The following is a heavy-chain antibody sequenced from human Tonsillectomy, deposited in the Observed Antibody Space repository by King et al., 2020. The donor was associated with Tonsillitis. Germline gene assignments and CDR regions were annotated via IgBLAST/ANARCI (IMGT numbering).Heavy chain of an antibody. CDR2: IYYSGST. CDR1: GGSISSSIYY. Sequence: QLQESGPGLVKPSETLSLTCTVSGGSISSSIYYWGWIRQPPGKGLEWIGTIYYSGSTYYNPSLKSRLTISVDTSKNQFSLKLSSVIAADTAVYYCAGGAGVDTATPGGYWGQGTLVTVSS. CDR3: AGGAGVDTATPGGY. J-gene: IGHJ4*02. D-gene: IGHD5-18*01. V-gene: IGHV4-39*01.